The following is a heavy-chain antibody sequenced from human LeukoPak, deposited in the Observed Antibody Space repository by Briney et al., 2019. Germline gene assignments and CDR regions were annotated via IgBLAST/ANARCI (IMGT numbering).Heavy chain of an antibody. CDR2: INPSGGST. V-gene: IGHV1-46*01. D-gene: IGHD1-26*01. J-gene: IGHJ3*02. Sequence: ASVKVSCKAYGYTFTSYSMHWVRQAPGQGLEWMGVINPSGGSTSFAQKFQGRVTMTRDTSTSTVYMELSGLRSEDTAVYYCARDGHKYSVSYLDAFDIWGQGTMVTVSS. CDR3: ARDGHKYSVSYLDAFDI. CDR1: GYTFTSYS.